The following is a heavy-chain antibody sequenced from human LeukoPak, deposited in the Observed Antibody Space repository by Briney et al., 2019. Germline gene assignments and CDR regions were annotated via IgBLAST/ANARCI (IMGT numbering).Heavy chain of an antibody. J-gene: IGHJ4*02. CDR1: GFTFSSYA. CDR2: ISSNGGST. Sequence: GGSLRLSCSASGFTFSSYAMHWVRQAPGKGLEYVSAISSNGGSTYYADSVKGRFTISRDNSKNTLYLQMNSLRAEDTAVYYCAPTPRGSQALKGFDYWGQGTLVTVSS. V-gene: IGHV3-64*04. CDR3: APTPRGSQALKGFDY.